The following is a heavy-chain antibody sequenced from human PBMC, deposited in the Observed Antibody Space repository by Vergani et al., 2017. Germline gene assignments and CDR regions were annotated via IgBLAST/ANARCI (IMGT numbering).Heavy chain of an antibody. Sequence: EVQLVESGGGLIQPGESLRLSCAGSGFIVSSNYMNWVRQAPGKGLEWVSVIFSGGTTYYADSVKGRFTISRDNSKNTLYLQMNNLRAEDTAVYYCARATYSSGWNDHXFDPWGQGALVTVSS. CDR1: GFIVSSNY. D-gene: IGHD6-19*01. V-gene: IGHV3-53*01. CDR2: IFSGGTT. J-gene: IGHJ5*02. CDR3: ARATYSSGWNDHXFDP.